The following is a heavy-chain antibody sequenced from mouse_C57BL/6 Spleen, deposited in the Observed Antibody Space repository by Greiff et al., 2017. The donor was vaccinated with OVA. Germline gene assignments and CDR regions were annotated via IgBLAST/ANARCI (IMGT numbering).Heavy chain of an antibody. CDR1: GYTFTSYW. D-gene: IGHD3-2*02. CDR2: IDPSDSET. CDR3: ARESQAIYFDY. Sequence: QVQLQQPGAELVRPGSSVKLSCKASGYTFTSYWMHWVKQRPIQGLEWIGNIDPSDSETHYNQKFKDKATLTVDKSSSTAYMQLSSLTAEDAAVYYGARESQAIYFDYWGQGTTLTVSS. J-gene: IGHJ2*01. V-gene: IGHV1-52*01.